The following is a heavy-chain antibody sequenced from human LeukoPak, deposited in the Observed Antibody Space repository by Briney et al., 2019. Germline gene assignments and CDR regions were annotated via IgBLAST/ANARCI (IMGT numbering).Heavy chain of an antibody. CDR3: AREGPIVVVPAALDY. CDR1: GGTFSSYA. CDR2: IIPIFGTA. D-gene: IGHD2-2*01. J-gene: IGHJ4*02. Sequence: SVKVSCKASGGTFSSYAISWVRQAPGQGLEWMGGIIPIFGTANYAQKFQGRVTITADKSTSTAYMELSSLRSEDTAVYYCAREGPIVVVPAALDYRGQGTLVTVSS. V-gene: IGHV1-69*06.